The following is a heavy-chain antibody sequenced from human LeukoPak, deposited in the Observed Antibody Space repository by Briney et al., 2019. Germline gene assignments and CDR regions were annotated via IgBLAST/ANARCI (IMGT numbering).Heavy chain of an antibody. CDR3: VALHRGIGY. J-gene: IGHJ4*02. Sequence: PGGSVRLSCAVSGFTFSDHYMDWVRQAPGKGLEWIGRSRHEGHIYSTDLAASVRGRAALSRDQSRDSLYLQINSLRTDDTAVYYCVALHRGIGYWGRGTLVTVSS. CDR2: SRHEGHIYST. CDR1: GFTFSDHY. D-gene: IGHD3-10*01. V-gene: IGHV3-72*01.